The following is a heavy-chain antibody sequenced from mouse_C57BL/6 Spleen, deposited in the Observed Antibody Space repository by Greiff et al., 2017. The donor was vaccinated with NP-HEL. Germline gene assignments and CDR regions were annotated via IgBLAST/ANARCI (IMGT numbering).Heavy chain of an antibody. CDR3: ARGDDYDGGLYAMDY. Sequence: QVQLQQPGAELVMPGASVKLSCKASGYTFTSYWMHWVKQRPGQGLEWIGEIDPSDSYTNYNQKFKGKSTLTVDKSSSTAYMQLSSLTSEDSAVYYCARGDDYDGGLYAMDYWGQGTSVTVSS. CDR1: GYTFTSYW. D-gene: IGHD2-4*01. J-gene: IGHJ4*01. V-gene: IGHV1-69*01. CDR2: IDPSDSYT.